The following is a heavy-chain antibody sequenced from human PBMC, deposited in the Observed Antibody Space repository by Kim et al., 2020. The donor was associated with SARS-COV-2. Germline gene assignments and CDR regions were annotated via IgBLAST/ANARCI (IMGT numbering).Heavy chain of an antibody. V-gene: IGHV4-39*01. D-gene: IGHD3-10*01. CDR3: GGFGELNAFDI. J-gene: IGHJ3*02. Sequence: SETLSLTCTVSGGSISSSSYYWGWIRQPPGKGLEWIGSIYYSGSTYYNPSLKSRVTISVDTSKNQFSLKLSSVTAADTAVYYCGGFGELNAFDIWGQGTMVTVSS. CDR1: GGSISSSSYY. CDR2: IYYSGST.